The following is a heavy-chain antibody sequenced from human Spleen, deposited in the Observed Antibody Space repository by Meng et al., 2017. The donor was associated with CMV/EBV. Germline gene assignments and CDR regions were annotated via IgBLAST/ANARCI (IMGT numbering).Heavy chain of an antibody. CDR2: IIPIRGVA. CDR3: ARVNNWNFVWFDP. Sequence: KASAGTFSTYSFGWVRQAPGQGLEWMGTIIPIRGVADYAQKFQGRLTITAAKSTGTIYMELSSLRSEDTAVYYCARVNNWNFVWFDPWGQGTLVTVSS. CDR1: AGTFSTYS. V-gene: IGHV1-69*02. J-gene: IGHJ5*02. D-gene: IGHD1-7*01.